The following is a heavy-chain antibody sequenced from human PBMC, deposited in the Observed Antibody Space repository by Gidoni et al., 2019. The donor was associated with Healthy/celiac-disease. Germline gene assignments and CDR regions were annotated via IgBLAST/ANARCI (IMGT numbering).Heavy chain of an antibody. Sequence: EVQLVESGGGLVQPGRSLRLSCAASGFTFDDYAMHWVRQAPGKGLEWVSGISWNSGSIGYADSVKGRFTISRDNAKNSLYLQMNSLRAEDTALYYCAKDRHYSSGLLFDYWGQGTLVTVSS. CDR2: ISWNSGSI. CDR1: GFTFDDYA. D-gene: IGHD6-19*01. CDR3: AKDRHYSSGLLFDY. J-gene: IGHJ4*02. V-gene: IGHV3-9*01.